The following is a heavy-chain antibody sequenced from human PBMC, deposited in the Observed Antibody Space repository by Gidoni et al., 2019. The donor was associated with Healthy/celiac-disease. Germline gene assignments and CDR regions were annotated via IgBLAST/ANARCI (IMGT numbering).Heavy chain of an antibody. V-gene: IGHV4-34*01. D-gene: IGHD3-3*01. CDR3: ARGGTIFGVVTRFDY. Sequence: QVQLQQWGAGLLKPSETLSLTCPVYGGSFSGYYWSWIRQPPGKGLEWIGEINHSGSTNYNPSLESRVTISVDTSKNQFSLKLSSVTAADTAVYYCARGGTIFGVVTRFDYWGQGTLVTVSS. CDR2: INHSGST. CDR1: GGSFSGYY. J-gene: IGHJ4*02.